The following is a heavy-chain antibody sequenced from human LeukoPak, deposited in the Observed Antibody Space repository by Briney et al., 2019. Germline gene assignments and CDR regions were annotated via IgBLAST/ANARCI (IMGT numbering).Heavy chain of an antibody. CDR3: ARDRSIAARRVFLNY. J-gene: IGHJ4*02. CDR1: GFTVSSNY. Sequence: GGSLRLSCAASGFTVSSNYMSWVRQAPGKGLEWVSVIYSGGSTYYADPVKGRFTISRDNSKNTLYLQMNSLRAEDTAVYYCARDRSIAARRVFLNYWGQGTLVTVSS. V-gene: IGHV3-66*01. D-gene: IGHD6-6*01. CDR2: IYSGGST.